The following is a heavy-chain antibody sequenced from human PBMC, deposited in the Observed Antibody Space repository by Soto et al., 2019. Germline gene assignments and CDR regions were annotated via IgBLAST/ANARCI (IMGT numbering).Heavy chain of an antibody. CDR3: TRLRTGSAHGDYYGMDV. V-gene: IGHV3-73*01. CDR1: GFTFSGSA. J-gene: IGHJ6*02. D-gene: IGHD6-19*01. Sequence: GGSLRLSCAASGFTFSGSAMHWVRQASGKGLEWVGRIRSKANSYATAYAASVKGRFTISRDDSKNTAYLQMNSLKTEDTAVYYCTRLRTGSAHGDYYGMDVWGQGTTVTVSS. CDR2: IRSKANSYAT.